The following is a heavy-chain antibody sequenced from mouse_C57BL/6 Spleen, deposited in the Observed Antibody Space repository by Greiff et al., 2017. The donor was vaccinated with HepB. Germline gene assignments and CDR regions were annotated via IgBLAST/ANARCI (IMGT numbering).Heavy chain of an antibody. CDR2: INYDGSST. V-gene: IGHV5-16*01. Sequence: EVKLVESEGGLVQPGSSMKLSCTASGFTFSDYYMAWVRQVPEKGLEWVANINYDGSSTYYLDSLKSRFIISRDNAKNILYLQMSSLKSEDTATYYCARGDYSNSFAYWGQGTLVTVSA. CDR1: GFTFSDYY. J-gene: IGHJ3*01. D-gene: IGHD2-5*01. CDR3: ARGDYSNSFAY.